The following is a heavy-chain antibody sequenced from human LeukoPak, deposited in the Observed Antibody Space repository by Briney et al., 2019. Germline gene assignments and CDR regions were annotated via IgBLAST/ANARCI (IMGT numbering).Heavy chain of an antibody. CDR2: IYYSGST. CDR1: GGSTSSGGYY. Sequence: SQTLSLTCTVSGGSTSSGGYYWTWIRQHPGKGLEWIGYIYYSGSTYYNPSLKSRVTISVDTSKNQFSLKLSSVTAADTAVYYCAREVVDVRSLDYWGQGTLVTVSS. J-gene: IGHJ4*02. V-gene: IGHV4-31*03. CDR3: AREVVDVRSLDY. D-gene: IGHD2-15*01.